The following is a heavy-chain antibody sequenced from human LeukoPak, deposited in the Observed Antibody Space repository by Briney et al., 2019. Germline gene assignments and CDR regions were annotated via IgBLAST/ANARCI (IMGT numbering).Heavy chain of an antibody. J-gene: IGHJ4*02. CDR3: ATNGGGDSGYGNFDY. Sequence: GGSLRLSCAASGFTFSNYWMNWVRQAPGKGLEWVANIKQDGSEKYYVDSVEGRFTISRDNAKNSLYLQMNSLRPEDTALYYCATNGGGDSGYGNFDYWGQGTLVTVSS. CDR1: GFTFSNYW. V-gene: IGHV3-7*03. CDR2: IKQDGSEK. D-gene: IGHD5-12*01.